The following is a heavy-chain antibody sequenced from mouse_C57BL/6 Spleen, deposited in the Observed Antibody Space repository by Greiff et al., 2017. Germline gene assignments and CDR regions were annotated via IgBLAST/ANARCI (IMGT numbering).Heavy chain of an antibody. CDR2: ISDGGSYT. CDR3: ARGITTVVATDAMDY. V-gene: IGHV5-4*03. J-gene: IGHJ4*01. Sequence: EVKLEESGGGLVKPGGSLKLSCAASGFTFSSYAMSWVRQTPEKRLEWVATISDGGSYTYYPDNVKGRFTISRDNAKNNLYLQMSHLKSEDTAMYYCARGITTVVATDAMDYWGQGTSVTVSS. CDR1: GFTFSSYA. D-gene: IGHD1-1*01.